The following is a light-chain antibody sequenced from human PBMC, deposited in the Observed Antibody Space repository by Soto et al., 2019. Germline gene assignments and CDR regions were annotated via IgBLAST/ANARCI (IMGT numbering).Light chain of an antibody. CDR3: ETQVV. V-gene: IGLV4-60*02. CDR2: LEGSGSY. CDR1: SGHSSYI. Sequence: QPVLTQSSSASASLGSSVKLTCTLSSGHSSYIIAWHQQQPGKAPRYLMKLEGSGSYNKGSGVPDRFSGSSSGADRYLTISNLQFEDEADYYCETQVVFGGGTQLTVL. J-gene: IGLJ2*01.